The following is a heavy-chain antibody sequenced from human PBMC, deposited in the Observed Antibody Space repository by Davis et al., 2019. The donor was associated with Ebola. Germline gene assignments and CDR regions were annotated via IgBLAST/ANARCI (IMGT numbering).Heavy chain of an antibody. D-gene: IGHD1-26*01. CDR3: ARARGRWDVGGYLLGH. J-gene: IGHJ4*02. CDR1: GFTFTAFY. V-gene: IGHV1-2*06. Sequence: ASVKVSCKAAGFTFTAFYMHWVRQAPGQGLEWVGRINANTGGTNYAQNFRGRVTMTRDTSITTAYMELSSLKSDDTAVYYCARARGRWDVGGYLLGHWGQGTLVTVSS. CDR2: INANTGGT.